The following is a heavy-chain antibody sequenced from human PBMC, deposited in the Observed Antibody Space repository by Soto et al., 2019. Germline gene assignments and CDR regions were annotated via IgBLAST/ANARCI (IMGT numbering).Heavy chain of an antibody. CDR3: ARGPGDSYPESRIFDF. CDR2: ITDTGGDT. Sequence: PGGSLRLSCVASGFTFGSRAMSWVRQAPGEGLEWVSSITDTGGDTKCADSVRGRFTISRDNSKNTLYLQMSSLRAEDSAVYYCARGPGDSYPESRIFDFWGRGTLVTVSS. J-gene: IGHJ4*02. D-gene: IGHD1-26*01. CDR1: GFTFGSRA. V-gene: IGHV3-23*01.